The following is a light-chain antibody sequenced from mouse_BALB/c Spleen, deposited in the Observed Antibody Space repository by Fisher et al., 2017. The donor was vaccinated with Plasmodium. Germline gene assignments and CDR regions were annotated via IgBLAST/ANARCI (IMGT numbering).Light chain of an antibody. Sequence: TPGDRVSLSCRASQSISNHLHWYQQRSHGSPRLLIKYTSQSISGIPSRFSGSGSGTDFTLSINSVETEDFGMYFCQQSNGWPLTFGAGTKLELK. V-gene: IGKV5-45*01. CDR1: QSISNH. CDR2: YTS. CDR3: QQSNGWPLT. J-gene: IGKJ5*01.